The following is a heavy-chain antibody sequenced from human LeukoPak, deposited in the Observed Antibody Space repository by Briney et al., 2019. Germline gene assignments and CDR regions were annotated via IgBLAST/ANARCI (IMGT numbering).Heavy chain of an antibody. CDR2: VNHSGST. CDR3: ASGIVVVPAAYNWFDP. V-gene: IGHV4-34*01. CDR1: GGSFSGYY. Sequence: PSETLSLTCAVYGGSFSGYYWSWIRQPPGKGLEWIGEVNHSGSTNYNPSLKSRVTISVDTSKNQFSLKLSSVTAADTAVYYCASGIVVVPAAYNWFDPWSQGTLVTVSS. J-gene: IGHJ5*02. D-gene: IGHD2-2*01.